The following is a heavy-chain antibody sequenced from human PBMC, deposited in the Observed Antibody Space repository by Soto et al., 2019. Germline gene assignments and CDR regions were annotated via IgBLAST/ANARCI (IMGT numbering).Heavy chain of an antibody. CDR1: GGTFSSYT. V-gene: IGHV1-69*08. Sequence: QVQLVQSGAEVKKPGSSVMVSCKASGGTFSSYTISWVRQAPGQGLEWMGRIIPILGTANYAQKFQGRVTITADKSTSTAYMELSSLRSEDTAVYYCARDRTYGSGSYLGYWGQGTLVTVSS. J-gene: IGHJ4*02. D-gene: IGHD3-10*01. CDR2: IIPILGTA. CDR3: ARDRTYGSGSYLGY.